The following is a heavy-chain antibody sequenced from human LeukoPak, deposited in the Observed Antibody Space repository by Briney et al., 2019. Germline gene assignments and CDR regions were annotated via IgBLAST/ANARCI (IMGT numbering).Heavy chain of an antibody. D-gene: IGHD3-10*01. CDR1: GFTFSSYA. CDR3: TRGGVDY. CDR2: ISSSGYTI. V-gene: IGHV3-48*04. J-gene: IGHJ4*02. Sequence: PGGSLRLSCAASGFTFSSYAMSWVRQAPGKGLEWVSYISSSGYTIYYADSVKGRFTISRDNAKNSLYLQMNSLRAEDTAVYFCTRGGVDYWGQGTLVTVSS.